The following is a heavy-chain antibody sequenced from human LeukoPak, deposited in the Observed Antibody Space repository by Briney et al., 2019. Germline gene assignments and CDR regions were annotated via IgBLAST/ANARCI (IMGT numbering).Heavy chain of an antibody. CDR1: GYTFTSYD. V-gene: IGHV1-8*01. CDR2: MNPNSGNT. D-gene: IGHD5-12*01. Sequence: ASVKVSCKASGYTFTSYDINWVRQATGQGLEWMGWMNPNSGNTGYAQKFQGRVTMTRNTSVSTAYMELSSLRSEDTAVYYCARGGSGDDYFDYWGQGTLVTVCS. CDR3: ARGGSGDDYFDY. J-gene: IGHJ4*02.